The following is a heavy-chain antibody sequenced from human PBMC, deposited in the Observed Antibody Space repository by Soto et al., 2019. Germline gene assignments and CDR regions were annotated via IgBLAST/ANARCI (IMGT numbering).Heavy chain of an antibody. CDR2: IIPISGTE. CDR1: GGTFSSYA. D-gene: IGHD2-2*01. V-gene: IGHV1-69*01. Sequence: QVQLVQSGAEVKKPGSSVKVSCKASGGTFSSYAISWVRQAPGQGLEWMGGIIPISGTENYAQKFQGRVTITADESPSTAYMELSSLRSEDTAVYYCARSQVSSTSLEIYYYYYYGMDVWGQGTTVTVSS. CDR3: ARSQVSSTSLEIYYYYYYGMDV. J-gene: IGHJ6*02.